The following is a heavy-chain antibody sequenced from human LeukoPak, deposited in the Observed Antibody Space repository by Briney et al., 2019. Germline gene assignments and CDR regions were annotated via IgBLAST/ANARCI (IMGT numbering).Heavy chain of an antibody. CDR1: GYTFPRYA. V-gene: IGHV1-3*01. CDR3: ARGYSSGWYQGGFDY. J-gene: IGHJ4*02. CDR2: VNAGNGNR. Sequence: ASGKVSCKASGYTFPRYAMLLLRQAPGQRLEGMGWVNAGNGNRKYSQKFQGTVTITRDTSASTAYMELSSLRSEGTAVYYCARGYSSGWYQGGFDYWGQGTLVTVSS. D-gene: IGHD6-19*01.